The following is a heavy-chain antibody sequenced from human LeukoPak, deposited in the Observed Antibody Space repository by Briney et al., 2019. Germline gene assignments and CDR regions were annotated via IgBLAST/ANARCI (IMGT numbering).Heavy chain of an antibody. Sequence: KPGGSLRLSCVTSGFTFSDYSMTWVRQAPGKGLEWISYITASSDNINYADSVKGRFTISRDNAKNSLYLQMNSLRDDDTAVYYCARGEHRSAWLIDYWGQGTLVTVSS. J-gene: IGHJ4*02. D-gene: IGHD3-3*01. CDR2: ITASSDNI. CDR1: GFTFSDYS. V-gene: IGHV3-48*02. CDR3: ARGEHRSAWLIDY.